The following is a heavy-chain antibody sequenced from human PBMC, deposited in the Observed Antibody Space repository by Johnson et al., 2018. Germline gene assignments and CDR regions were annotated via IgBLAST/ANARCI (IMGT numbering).Heavy chain of an antibody. CDR2: ISGSGGST. D-gene: IGHD3-22*01. CDR3: ASLTMRVVVPNAFDI. V-gene: IGHV3-23*04. Sequence: VQLGEAGGGVVEPGRSLGLSCAASGFTFSSYGMHWVRQAPGKGLEWVSAISGSGGSTYYADSVKGRFTISRDNSKNTLYLQMNSLRAEDTAVYYCASLTMRVVVPNAFDIWGQGTMVTVSS. J-gene: IGHJ3*02. CDR1: GFTFSSYG.